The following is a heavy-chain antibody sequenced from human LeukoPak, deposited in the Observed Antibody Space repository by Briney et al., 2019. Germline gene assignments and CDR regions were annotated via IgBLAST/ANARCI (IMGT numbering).Heavy chain of an antibody. CDR2: INPDGSAR. D-gene: IGHD1-1*01. Sequence: GGSLRLSCTVSGITFHKSWMTWVRQTPGKRLEWVANINPDGSARNYVDSVRGRFDISRDNARNSVFLQMNSLRAEDTATYYCATSPHTTQYNRFDHWGQGALVTVSS. CDR3: ATSPHTTQYNRFDH. J-gene: IGHJ5*02. V-gene: IGHV3-7*01. CDR1: GITFHKSW.